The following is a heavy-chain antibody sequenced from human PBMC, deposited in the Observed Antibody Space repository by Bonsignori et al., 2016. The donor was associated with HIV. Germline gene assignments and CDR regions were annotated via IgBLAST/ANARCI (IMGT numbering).Heavy chain of an antibody. D-gene: IGHD6-25*01. Sequence: WIRQPPGKGLEWIGEINHSGSTNYNPSLKSRVTISVDTSKNQFSLKLSSVTAADTAVYYCAREASGYDDYWGQGTLVTVSS. CDR3: AREASGYDDY. V-gene: IGHV4-34*01. J-gene: IGHJ4*02. CDR2: INHSGST.